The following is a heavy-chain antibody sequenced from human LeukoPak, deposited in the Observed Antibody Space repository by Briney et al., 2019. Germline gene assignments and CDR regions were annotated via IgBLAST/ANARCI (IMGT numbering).Heavy chain of an antibody. CDR1: GFTFRSYA. D-gene: IGHD6-19*01. V-gene: IGHV3-21*01. CDR3: ARGYRSSGWYLGYFDY. CDR2: ISSSSSYI. Sequence: TGGSLRLSCAASGFTFRSYAMSWVRQAPGKGLEWVSSISSSSSYIYYADSVKGRFTISRDNAKNSLYLQMNSLRAEDTAVYYCARGYRSSGWYLGYFDYWGQGTLVTVSS. J-gene: IGHJ4*02.